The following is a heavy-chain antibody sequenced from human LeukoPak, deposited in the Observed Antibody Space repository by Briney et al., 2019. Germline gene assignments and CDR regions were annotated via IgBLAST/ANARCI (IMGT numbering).Heavy chain of an antibody. CDR3: ARVGTAMVPTYYFDY. J-gene: IGHJ4*02. CDR2: ISYDGSNK. D-gene: IGHD5-18*01. Sequence: GGSLRLSCAASGFTFSSYAMHWVRQAPGKGLEWVAVISYDGSNKYYADSVRGRFTISRDNSKSTLYLQMNSLRAEDTAVYYCARVGTAMVPTYYFDYWGQGTLVTVSS. V-gene: IGHV3-30-3*01. CDR1: GFTFSSYA.